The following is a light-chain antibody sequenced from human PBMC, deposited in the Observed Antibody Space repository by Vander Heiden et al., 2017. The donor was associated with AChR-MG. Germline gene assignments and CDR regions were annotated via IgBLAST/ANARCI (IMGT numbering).Light chain of an antibody. CDR2: DNH. Sequence: QSMLTQPPSVSAAAGPKVTISCSGSSTHIENYYVSWYQHIPGTGSKHLSYDNHKRPSGISDRFSGSKSGPSATLVITGLQTGDEADYSCGSWNSSLSASFVFRSGTKVTVL. J-gene: IGLJ1*01. CDR1: STHIENYY. V-gene: IGLV1-51*01. CDR3: GSWNSSLSASFV.